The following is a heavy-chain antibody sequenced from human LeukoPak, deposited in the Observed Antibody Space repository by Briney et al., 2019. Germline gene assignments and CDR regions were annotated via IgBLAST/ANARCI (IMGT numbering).Heavy chain of an antibody. Sequence: ASVKVSCKASGGTFSSYAISWVRQAPGQGLEWMGGIIPIFGTANYAQKFQGRVTISTDESTSTAYMELSNLRSEDTAVYYCARDSEGFDSSSWYRAKYYYYYYYMDVWGKGSMVTVSS. V-gene: IGHV1-69*05. CDR2: IIPIFGTA. D-gene: IGHD6-13*01. CDR3: ARDSEGFDSSSWYRAKYYYYYYYMDV. J-gene: IGHJ6*03. CDR1: GGTFSSYA.